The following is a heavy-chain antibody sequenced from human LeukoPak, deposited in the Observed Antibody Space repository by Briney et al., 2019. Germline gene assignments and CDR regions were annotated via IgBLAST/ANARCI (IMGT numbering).Heavy chain of an antibody. CDR3: ARSKNGLH. V-gene: IGHV3-74*01. D-gene: IGHD5-12*01. Sequence: GGSLRLSCAASGFTFSSYWMHWVRQAPGKGLVWVSRVDSDGSSTSYADSVKGRFTISRDNTKNSLYLQMNSLRDEDTAVYYCARSKNGLHWGQGTLVAVSS. CDR1: GFTFSSYW. J-gene: IGHJ4*02. CDR2: VDSDGSST.